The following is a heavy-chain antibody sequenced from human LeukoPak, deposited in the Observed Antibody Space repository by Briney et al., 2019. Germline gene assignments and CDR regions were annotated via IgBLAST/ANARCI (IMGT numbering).Heavy chain of an antibody. Sequence: PGGSLRLSCAASGFTFSIFGMHWVRQAPGKGLEWVAVIWYDGSKTYYADSVKGRFTISRDNSKNTLSLQMNSLRAEDTAAYYCARGHDSYYYYYAMDVWGRGTTVTVSS. CDR1: GFTFSIFG. CDR2: IWYDGSKT. CDR3: ARGHDSYYYYYAMDV. V-gene: IGHV3-33*01. D-gene: IGHD3-9*01. J-gene: IGHJ6*02.